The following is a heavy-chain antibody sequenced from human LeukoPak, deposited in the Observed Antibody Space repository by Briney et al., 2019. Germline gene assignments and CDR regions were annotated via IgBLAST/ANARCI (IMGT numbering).Heavy chain of an antibody. Sequence: PGGSLRLSCAASGFTFSSYGMHWVRQAPGKGLEWVAVISYDGSNKYYADSVKGRFTISGDNAKNSLYLQMNSLRAEDTAVYYCARDGQWLVRDAFDIWGQGTMVTVSS. V-gene: IGHV3-30*03. CDR3: ARDGQWLVRDAFDI. D-gene: IGHD6-19*01. J-gene: IGHJ3*02. CDR2: ISYDGSNK. CDR1: GFTFSSYG.